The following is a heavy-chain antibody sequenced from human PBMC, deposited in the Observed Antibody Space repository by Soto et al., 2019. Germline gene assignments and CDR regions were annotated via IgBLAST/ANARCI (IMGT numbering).Heavy chain of an antibody. CDR3: ARDLSSAYESYYLDH. CDR1: GLLISSGYY. D-gene: IGHD3-22*01. J-gene: IGHJ4*02. Sequence: LSETLSLTCVVSGLLISSGYYWGWIRETPGKGLEWLGGIDYSGRTYYNPSLKSRDSTSVDLSKNQFSLNLPSVTAADTAVYFCARDLSSAYESYYLDHWGQGPLVTV. V-gene: IGHV4-38-2*02. CDR2: IDYSGRT.